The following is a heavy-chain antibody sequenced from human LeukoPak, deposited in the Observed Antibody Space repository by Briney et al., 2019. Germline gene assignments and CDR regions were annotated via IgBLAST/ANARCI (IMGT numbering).Heavy chain of an antibody. CDR3: ARSITMVRGVIIGFDY. Sequence: GESLKISCKGSGYSFTSYWIGWVRQMPGKGLEWMGIIYPGDSDTRYSPPFQGQVTFSADKSISTAYLQWSSLKATDTAMYYCARSITMVRGVIIGFDYWGQGTLVAVSS. J-gene: IGHJ4*02. V-gene: IGHV5-51*01. D-gene: IGHD3-10*01. CDR1: GYSFTSYW. CDR2: IYPGDSDT.